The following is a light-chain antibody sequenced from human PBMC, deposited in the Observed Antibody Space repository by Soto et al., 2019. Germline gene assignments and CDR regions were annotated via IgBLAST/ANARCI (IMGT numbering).Light chain of an antibody. J-gene: IGLJ1*01. Sequence: QSALTQPPSAYGSPGQSVTISCTGSSSDVGGYNYVSWYQQHPGKAPKLMIYEVNKRPSGVPDRFSGSKSGNTASLTVSGLQAEDEADYYCSSYAGSNTPYVFGTGTKVTVL. CDR3: SSYAGSNTPYV. CDR1: SSDVGGYNY. V-gene: IGLV2-8*01. CDR2: EVN.